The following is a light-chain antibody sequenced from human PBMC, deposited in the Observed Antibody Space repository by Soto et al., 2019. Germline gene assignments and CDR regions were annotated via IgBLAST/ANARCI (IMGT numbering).Light chain of an antibody. J-gene: IGKJ1*01. CDR1: QSVASNY. Sequence: EIVLTQSPGTLSLSPWERATLPCRASQSVASNYLAWYQQKPGQAPRLLIYGASRRATGIPDRFSGSGSGTDFTLTISRLEPEDFAVYYCQQYTGSPWTFGQGTTGDIK. CDR2: GAS. CDR3: QQYTGSPWT. V-gene: IGKV3-20*01.